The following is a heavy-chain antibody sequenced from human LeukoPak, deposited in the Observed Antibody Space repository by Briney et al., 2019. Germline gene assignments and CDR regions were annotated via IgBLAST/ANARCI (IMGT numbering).Heavy chain of an antibody. Sequence: GGSLRLSCAASGFTFSSYAMSWVRQAPGKGLEWVSAISGSGGSTYYADSVKGRFTTSRDNSKNTLYLQMNSLRAEDTAVYYCALQGIAVAGTLDYWGQGTLVTVSS. V-gene: IGHV3-23*01. CDR2: ISGSGGST. J-gene: IGHJ4*02. D-gene: IGHD6-19*01. CDR1: GFTFSSYA. CDR3: ALQGIAVAGTLDY.